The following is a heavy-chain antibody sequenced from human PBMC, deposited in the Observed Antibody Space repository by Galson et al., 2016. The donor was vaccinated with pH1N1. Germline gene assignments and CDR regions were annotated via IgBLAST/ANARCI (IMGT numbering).Heavy chain of an antibody. CDR2: VNPGGSTI. D-gene: IGHD4-17*01. V-gene: IGHV5-51*03. J-gene: IGHJ3*02. CDR1: GYRFTSYW. Sequence: QSGAEVKKPGESLKISCKASGYRFTSYWIAWVRQMPGKGLEWVGVVNPGGSTIRYGPPFQGQVTISSDKSINTAYLQWISLKASDTATYYCARQYDFGDYRGNAFDIWGQGTMVIVSS. CDR3: ARQYDFGDYRGNAFDI.